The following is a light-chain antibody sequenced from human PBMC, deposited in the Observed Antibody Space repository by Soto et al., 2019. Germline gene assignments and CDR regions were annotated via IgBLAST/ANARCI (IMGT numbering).Light chain of an antibody. J-gene: IGLJ3*02. CDR2: RNN. CDR1: STSIGSND. V-gene: IGLV1-47*01. CDR3: ATWDDSLSGWV. Sequence: QSVLTQSPSASGTPGQKFTIFCSGRSTSIGSNDVSWYQQFPGTAPKLLIYRNNQRPSGVPDRFSGSKSGTSASLAISGLRSEDEADYYCATWDDSLSGWVFGGGPKLTVL.